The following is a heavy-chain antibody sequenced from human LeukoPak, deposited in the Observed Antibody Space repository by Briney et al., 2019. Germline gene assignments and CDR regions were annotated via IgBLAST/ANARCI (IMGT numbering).Heavy chain of an antibody. D-gene: IGHD1-1*01. J-gene: IGHJ6*03. V-gene: IGHV1-69*13. CDR1: GGTFSSYA. CDR2: IIPIFGTA. CDR3: ARDHPIWIERLDYYYYYMDV. Sequence: SVKVSCKASGGTFSSYAISWVRQAPGQGLEWMGGIIPIFGTANYAQKFQGRVTITADESTSTAYMELSSLRSEDTAVYYCARDHPIWIERLDYYYYYMDVWGKGTTVTVSS.